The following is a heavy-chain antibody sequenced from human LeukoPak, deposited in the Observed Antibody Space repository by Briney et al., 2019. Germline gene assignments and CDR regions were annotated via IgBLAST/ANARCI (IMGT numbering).Heavy chain of an antibody. CDR1: GFTFSNYG. CDR2: LSGSGGNT. D-gene: IGHD3-16*01. Sequence: GGSLRLSCAASGFTFSNYGMTWVRQAPGKGLEWVSTLSGSGGNTYYADSVKGRFTISRDNSKNTLYLQMNSLRDEDTAVYYCAKDTPFGGYWGQGTLVTVSS. CDR3: AKDTPFGGY. J-gene: IGHJ4*02. V-gene: IGHV3-23*01.